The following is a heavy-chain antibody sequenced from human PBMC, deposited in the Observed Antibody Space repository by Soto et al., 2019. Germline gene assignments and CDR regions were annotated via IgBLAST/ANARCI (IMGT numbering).Heavy chain of an antibody. D-gene: IGHD2-21*01. V-gene: IGHV1-3*01. CDR3: ARPGSYLIVALDL. Sequence: QVQLVQSGAEVKKPGASVRVSCKASGYTFISYAIHWARQAPGQRLEWMGWINAGNGNTKYSQKFQGRVTITRDTSANTAYMELSGLKSEDTAIYSCARPGSYLIVALDLWGQGTMVTVSS. J-gene: IGHJ3*01. CDR2: INAGNGNT. CDR1: GYTFISYA.